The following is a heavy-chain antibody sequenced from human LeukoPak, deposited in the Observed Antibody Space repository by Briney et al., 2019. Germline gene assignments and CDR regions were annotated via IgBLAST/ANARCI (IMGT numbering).Heavy chain of an antibody. CDR2: LSGSGSST. V-gene: IGHV3-23*01. Sequence: GGSLRLSCVASGFTFSTYNMNWVRQAPGKGLEWVSALSGSGSSTYYADSVKGRFTISRDNSKNTLYLQMNSLRAEDTAVYYCAKDKSYGMDVWGQGTTVTVSS. J-gene: IGHJ6*02. CDR1: GFTFSTYN. CDR3: AKDKSYGMDV.